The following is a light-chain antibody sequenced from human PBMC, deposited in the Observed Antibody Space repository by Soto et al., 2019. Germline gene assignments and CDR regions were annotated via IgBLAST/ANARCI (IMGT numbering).Light chain of an antibody. V-gene: IGKV3D-15*01. CDR2: GAS. J-gene: IGKJ5*01. Sequence: EIVMTQSPATLSVCPGEGATLSCRASQSVSSNFAWYQQKPGQAPRLLIYGASNRATGIPDRFSGSGSGTDFTLTISSLQPDDFATYYCQQYNSYRITFGQGTRLEIK. CDR1: QSVSSN. CDR3: QQYNSYRIT.